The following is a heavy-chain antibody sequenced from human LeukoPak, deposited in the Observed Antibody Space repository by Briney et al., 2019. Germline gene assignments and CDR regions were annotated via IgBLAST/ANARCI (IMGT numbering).Heavy chain of an antibody. Sequence: PSETLSLTCAVYGGSFSGYYWSWIRQPPGKGLEWIGEINHSGSTNYNPSLKSRVTISVDTSKNQFSLKLSSVTAADTAVYYCARVIAVAGYYFDYWGQGTLVTVSS. CDR1: GGSFSGYY. J-gene: IGHJ4*02. V-gene: IGHV4-34*01. D-gene: IGHD6-19*01. CDR2: INHSGST. CDR3: ARVIAVAGYYFDY.